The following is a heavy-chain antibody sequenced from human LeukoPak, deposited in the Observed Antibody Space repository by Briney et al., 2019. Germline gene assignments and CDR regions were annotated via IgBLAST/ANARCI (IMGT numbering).Heavy chain of an antibody. CDR3: AHSLCGGDCFPFDY. J-gene: IGHJ4*02. CDR2: IYWDDDK. D-gene: IGHD2-21*02. Sequence: SGPTLVKPTQTLTLTCTFSGFSLSTSGGGVAWIRQPPGKALEWLALIYWDDDKRYSPSLKSRLPITKDTSKNQVVLTMTNMDPVDTATYYCAHSLCGGDCFPFDYWGQGTLVTVSS. V-gene: IGHV2-5*02. CDR1: GFSLSTSGGG.